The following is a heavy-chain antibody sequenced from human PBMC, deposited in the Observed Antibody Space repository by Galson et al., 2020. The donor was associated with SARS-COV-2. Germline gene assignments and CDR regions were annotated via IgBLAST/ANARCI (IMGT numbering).Heavy chain of an antibody. J-gene: IGHJ5*02. CDR3: AREYYYDRSGYSQFDP. D-gene: IGHD3-22*01. CDR2: IYTSGST. Sequence: SQNLSLTCTVSGGSISSGSYYWSWIRQPAGKGLEWIGRIYTSGSTNYNPSLKSRVTISVDTSKNQFSLKLSSVTAADTAVYYCAREYYYDRSGYSQFDPWGQGTLVTVSS. CDR1: GGSISSGSYY. V-gene: IGHV4-61*02.